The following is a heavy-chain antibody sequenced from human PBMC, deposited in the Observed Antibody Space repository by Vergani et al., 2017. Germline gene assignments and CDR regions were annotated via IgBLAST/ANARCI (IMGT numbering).Heavy chain of an antibody. V-gene: IGHV1-69*06. CDR2: IIPIFGTA. CDR1: GGTFSSYA. D-gene: IGHD1-1*01. J-gene: IGHJ4*02. Sequence: QVQLVQSGAEVKKPGSSVKVSCKASGGTFSSYAISWVRQAPGQGLEWMGGIIPIFGTANYAQKFQGRVTITADKSTSTAYMRLSRRRSEDTAGYYCARDTDWKPQDYWGQGTLVTVSS. CDR3: ARDTDWKPQDY.